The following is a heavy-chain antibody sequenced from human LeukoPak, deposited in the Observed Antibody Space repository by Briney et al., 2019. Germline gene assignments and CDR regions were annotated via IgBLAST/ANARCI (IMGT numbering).Heavy chain of an antibody. D-gene: IGHD2-2*01. Sequence: PGRSLRLSCAASGFTFSSYGTHWVRQAPGKGLEWVAVIWYDGSNKYYGDSVKGRLTISRDNSKNTLYLQMNSLRAEDTAVYYCARERVPAAVRAFDIWGQGTMVTVSS. CDR1: GFTFSSYG. V-gene: IGHV3-33*01. J-gene: IGHJ3*02. CDR3: ARERVPAAVRAFDI. CDR2: IWYDGSNK.